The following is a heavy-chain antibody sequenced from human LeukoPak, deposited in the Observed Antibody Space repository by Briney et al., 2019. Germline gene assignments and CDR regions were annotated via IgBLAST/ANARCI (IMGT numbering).Heavy chain of an antibody. CDR3: ARQYYYDSSGYSKSDAFDI. J-gene: IGHJ3*02. CDR1: GGSISSYY. Sequence: SETLSLTCTVSGGSISSYYWSWIRQPPGKGLEWIGRIYTSGSTNYNPSLKSRVTMSVDTSKNQFSLKLSSVTAADTAVYYCARQYYYDSSGYSKSDAFDIWGQGTMVTVSS. CDR2: IYTSGST. D-gene: IGHD3-22*01. V-gene: IGHV4-4*07.